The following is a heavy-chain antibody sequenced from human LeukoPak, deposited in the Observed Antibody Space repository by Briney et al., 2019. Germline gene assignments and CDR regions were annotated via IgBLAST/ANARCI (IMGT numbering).Heavy chain of an antibody. V-gene: IGHV3-21*01. CDR1: GFTFSSYS. D-gene: IGHD3-10*01. J-gene: IGHJ4*02. Sequence: GGSLRLSCAASGFTFSSYSMNWVRQAPGKGLEWVSSISSSSSYIYYADSVKGRFTISRNNAKNSLYLQMNSLRAEDTAVYYCARDSIDTMARGVIIGTFDYWGQGTLVTVSS. CDR2: ISSSSSYI. CDR3: ARDSIDTMARGVIIGTFDY.